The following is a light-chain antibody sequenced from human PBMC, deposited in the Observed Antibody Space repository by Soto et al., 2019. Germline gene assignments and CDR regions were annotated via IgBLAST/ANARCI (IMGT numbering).Light chain of an antibody. Sequence: QSVLTQPASVSGSPGQSITISCTGTSSDVGAYDSVSWYQQHPGKAPKLMIYDVSYRPSGVSNRFSGSKSGNTASLTISGLQAEDEADYYCSSYTSSSTLVFGTGTKVTVL. J-gene: IGLJ1*01. CDR2: DVS. CDR1: SSDVGAYDS. CDR3: SSYTSSSTLV. V-gene: IGLV2-14*03.